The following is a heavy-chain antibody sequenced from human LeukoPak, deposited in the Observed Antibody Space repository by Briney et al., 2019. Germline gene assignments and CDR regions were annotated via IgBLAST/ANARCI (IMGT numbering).Heavy chain of an antibody. J-gene: IGHJ3*02. V-gene: IGHV1-2*02. Sequence: ASVKVSCKASGYTFTGYYMHWVRQAPGQGLEWTGWINPNSGGTNYAQKFQGRVTMTRDTSISTAYMELSRLRSDDTAVYYCARTKSITIFGVVITPQDVFDIWGQGTMVTVSS. CDR1: GYTFTGYY. CDR3: ARTKSITIFGVVITPQDVFDI. CDR2: INPNSGGT. D-gene: IGHD3-3*01.